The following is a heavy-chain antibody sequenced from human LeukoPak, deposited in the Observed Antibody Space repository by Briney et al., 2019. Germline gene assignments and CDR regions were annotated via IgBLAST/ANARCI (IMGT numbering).Heavy chain of an antibody. CDR2: IYTSGST. J-gene: IGHJ4*02. V-gene: IGHV4-61*02. CDR1: GGSISSGGYY. D-gene: IGHD4-11*01. Sequence: PSETLSLTCTVSGGSISSGGYYWSWIRQPAGKGLEWIGRIYTSGSTNYNPSLKSRVTISVDTSKNQFSLKLSSVTAADTAVYYCARAAFSNYLSYFDYWGQGILVTVSS. CDR3: ARAAFSNYLSYFDY.